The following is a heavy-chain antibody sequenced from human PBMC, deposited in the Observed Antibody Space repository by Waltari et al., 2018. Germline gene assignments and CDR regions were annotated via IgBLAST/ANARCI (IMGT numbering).Heavy chain of an antibody. CDR1: GGSFSGYY. CDR3: ASRRRYSSVGMDV. D-gene: IGHD6-25*01. V-gene: IGHV4-34*01. Sequence: QVQLQQWGAGLLKPSETLSLTCAVYGGSFSGYYWSWIRQPPGKGLEWIGEINHSGSTNSNPSLKSRVTISVDTSKNQFSLKLSSVTAADTAVYYCASRRRYSSVGMDVWGQGTTVTVSS. J-gene: IGHJ6*02. CDR2: INHSGST.